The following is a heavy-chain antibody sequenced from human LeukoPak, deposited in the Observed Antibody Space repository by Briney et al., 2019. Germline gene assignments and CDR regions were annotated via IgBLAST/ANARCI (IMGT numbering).Heavy chain of an antibody. Sequence: ASVKVSCKASGYTFTSYGISWVRQAPGQGLEWMGWISAYNGNTNYAQKLQGRVTMTTDTSTSTAYMELRSLRSDDTAVYYCARWVGNYCRSTNCDEDYGMDVWGQGTTVTVSS. V-gene: IGHV1-18*01. CDR2: ISAYNGNT. J-gene: IGHJ6*02. CDR1: GYTFTSYG. CDR3: ARWVGNYCRSTNCDEDYGMDV. D-gene: IGHD2-2*01.